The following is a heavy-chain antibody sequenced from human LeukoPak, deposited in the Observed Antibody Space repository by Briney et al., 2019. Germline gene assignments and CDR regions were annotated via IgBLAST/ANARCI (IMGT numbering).Heavy chain of an antibody. Sequence: GGSLRLSCAASGFTFSSYAMHWVRQAPGKGLKWVSAIGGSGGSTYYADSVKGRFTISRDNSKNTLYLQMNSLRAEDTAVYYCAKQANYDILTGYFDYWGQGTLVTVSS. CDR2: IGGSGGST. CDR3: AKQANYDILTGYFDY. J-gene: IGHJ4*02. D-gene: IGHD3-9*01. V-gene: IGHV3-23*01. CDR1: GFTFSSYA.